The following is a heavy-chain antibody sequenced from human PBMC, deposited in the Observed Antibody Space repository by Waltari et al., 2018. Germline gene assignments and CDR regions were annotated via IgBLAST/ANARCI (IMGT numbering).Heavy chain of an antibody. D-gene: IGHD3-10*01. Sequence: QVQLVQSGAEVKKPGSSVTVSCTASGGHFSSYAISWVRQAPGQGLEWMGRISPIFGTANYAQKFQGRVTITADESTSTAYMELSSLRSEDTAVYYCARDRVSRGYFDYWGQGTLVTVSS. CDR1: GGHFSSYA. CDR3: ARDRVSRGYFDY. J-gene: IGHJ4*02. V-gene: IGHV1-69*15. CDR2: ISPIFGTA.